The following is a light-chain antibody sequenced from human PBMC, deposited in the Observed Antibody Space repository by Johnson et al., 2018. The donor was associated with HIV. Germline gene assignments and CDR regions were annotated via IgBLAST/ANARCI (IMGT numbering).Light chain of an antibody. CDR1: SSNIGNNY. J-gene: IGLJ1*01. Sequence: QSVLTQPPSVSAAPGQKVTISCSGSSSNIGNNYVSWYQQLPGTAPKLLIYDNNKRPSGIPDRFSGSKSDTSATLGITGLQTGDEADYYCGTWDSSLTLYVFGTGTKVTVL. CDR2: DNN. V-gene: IGLV1-51*01. CDR3: GTWDSSLTLYV.